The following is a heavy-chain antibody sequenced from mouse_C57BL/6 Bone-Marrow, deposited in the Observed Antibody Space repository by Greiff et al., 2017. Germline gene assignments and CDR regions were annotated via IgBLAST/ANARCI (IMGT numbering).Heavy chain of an antibody. Sequence: EVQLQESGAELVRPGASVKLSCTASGFNIKDDYMHWVKQRPEQGLEWIGWIDPENGDTEYASKFQGKATITEDTSSNTAYLQLSSLTSEDTAVYYCTTWGYYWYFDVWGTGTTVTVSS. V-gene: IGHV14-4*01. CDR3: TTWGYYWYFDV. D-gene: IGHD2-2*01. J-gene: IGHJ1*03. CDR1: GFNIKDDY. CDR2: IDPENGDT.